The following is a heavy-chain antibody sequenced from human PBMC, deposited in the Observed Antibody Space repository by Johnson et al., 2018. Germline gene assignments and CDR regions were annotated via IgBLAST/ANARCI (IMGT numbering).Heavy chain of an antibody. D-gene: IGHD2-15*01. CDR3: ARAGSARGGMDV. V-gene: IGHV3-33*01. J-gene: IGHJ6*02. Sequence: QVQLVQSGGGVVQPGRSLRLSCAASGFTFSSYGMPWVRQAPGTGLEWVAVIWYDGSNTYYADSVKGRFTISRDNSKNTLYLQMNSLRAEDTAVYYCARAGSARGGMDVWGQGTTVTVSS. CDR2: IWYDGSNT. CDR1: GFTFSSYG.